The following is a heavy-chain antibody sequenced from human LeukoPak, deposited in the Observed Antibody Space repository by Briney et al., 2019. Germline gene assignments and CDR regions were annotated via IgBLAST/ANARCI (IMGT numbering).Heavy chain of an antibody. J-gene: IGHJ4*02. CDR2: IDNFGSI. CDR3: AGGTYYGSGGRPGYFDH. Sequence: AGGSLRLSCTAPDFNINNNYMNWVRQAPGKGLEWVSLIDNFGSIYYRDSVKGRFTISRDISKSTLYLHMNTLSAEDTAAYYCAGGTYYGSGGRPGYFDHWGQGILVTVSS. CDR1: DFNINNNY. D-gene: IGHD3-10*01. V-gene: IGHV3-53*01.